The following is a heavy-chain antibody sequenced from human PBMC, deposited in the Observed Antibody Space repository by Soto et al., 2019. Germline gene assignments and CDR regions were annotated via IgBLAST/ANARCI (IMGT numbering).Heavy chain of an antibody. CDR2: INPSGGST. Sequence: ASVKVSCKASGYTFTSYYMHWVRQAPGQGLEWMGIINPSGGSTSYAQKFQGRVTMTRDTSTSTVYMELSSLRSEDTAVYYCARDFDSSGYANYYFDYWGQGTLVTVSS. D-gene: IGHD3-22*01. CDR1: GYTFTSYY. CDR3: ARDFDSSGYANYYFDY. V-gene: IGHV1-46*01. J-gene: IGHJ4*02.